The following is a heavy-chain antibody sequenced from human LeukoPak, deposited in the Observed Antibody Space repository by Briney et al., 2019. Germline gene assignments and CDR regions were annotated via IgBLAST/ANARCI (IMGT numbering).Heavy chain of an antibody. D-gene: IGHD2-21*02. CDR1: GDSASPYF. CDR2: IYYSGTT. V-gene: IGHV4-59*08. Sequence: PSETLSLTCSVSGDSASPYFWSWIRQPPGKGLEWIGYIYYSGTTNYNPSLNSRVTISIDTSQDQFSLEVNSVTAADTAVYYCARLTAGLYFDSWGQGKLVTVSS. J-gene: IGHJ4*02. CDR3: ARLTAGLYFDS.